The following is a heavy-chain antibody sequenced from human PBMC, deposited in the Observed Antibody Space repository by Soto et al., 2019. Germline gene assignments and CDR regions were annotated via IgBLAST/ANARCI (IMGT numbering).Heavy chain of an antibody. V-gene: IGHV1-18*01. D-gene: IGHD3-3*01. CDR2: ISTDNGNT. CDR1: GYTFTTSG. CDR3: ARDQGITTFGVYSMYYYGMDV. Sequence: ASVKVSCKSSGYTFTTSGISWVRQAPGQGLEWMGWISTDNGNTNYAQHLQGRVSMTTDTSTSTAYMDLRSLRSDDTAVYYCARDQGITTFGVYSMYYYGMDVWGLGTTVTVCS. J-gene: IGHJ6*02.